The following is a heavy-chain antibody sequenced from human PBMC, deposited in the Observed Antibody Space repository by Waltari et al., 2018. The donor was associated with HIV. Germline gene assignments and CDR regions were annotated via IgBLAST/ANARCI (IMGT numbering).Heavy chain of an antibody. CDR3: ARHSRALGASNYYYYGLDV. Sequence: QLKLHESGPGLVKPSETLSLTCPVSGGSISSNNYIWGWIRQPPGRGLEWVASMYYSGSAYYNASLRSRVTTSVDTSKNQFSLQLTSVTAADTAVYYCARHSRALGASNYYYYGLDVWGQGTTVAVSS. J-gene: IGHJ6*02. V-gene: IGHV4-39*01. D-gene: IGHD3-10*01. CDR1: GGSISSNNYI. CDR2: MYYSGSA.